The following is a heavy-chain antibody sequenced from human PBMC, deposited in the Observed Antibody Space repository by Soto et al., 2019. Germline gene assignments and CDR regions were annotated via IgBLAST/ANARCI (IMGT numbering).Heavy chain of an antibody. Sequence: SVPTLLNPTETLTLTCTVSGFSLSNARMGVSWIRQAPGKALEWLAHIFSNDEKSYSTSLKSRLNISKDTSRSQVVLTMTNMEPVDTATYYCARGDFDGLTNWFDPWGQGTLVTVSS. J-gene: IGHJ5*02. CDR3: ARGDFDGLTNWFDP. CDR1: GFSLSNARMG. D-gene: IGHD3-9*01. CDR2: IFSNDEK. V-gene: IGHV2-26*01.